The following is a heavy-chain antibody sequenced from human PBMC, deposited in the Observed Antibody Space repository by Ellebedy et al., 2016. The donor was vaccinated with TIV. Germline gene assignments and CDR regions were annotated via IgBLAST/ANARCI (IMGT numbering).Heavy chain of an antibody. CDR2: IKQDGTEK. CDR1: GFTFSSYW. Sequence: GESLKISXAASGFTFSSYWMSWVRQALGKGLEWVANIKQDGTEKHYVDSVKGRFTISRDNAKNSLFLQMNSLRAEDTAVYYCARRYFDSWGQGTLVTVSS. CDR3: ARRYFDS. J-gene: IGHJ4*02. D-gene: IGHD1-14*01. V-gene: IGHV3-7*03.